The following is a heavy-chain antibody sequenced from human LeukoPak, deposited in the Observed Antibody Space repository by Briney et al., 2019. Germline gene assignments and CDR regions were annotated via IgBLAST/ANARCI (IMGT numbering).Heavy chain of an antibody. D-gene: IGHD6-13*01. CDR1: GYTFTGYY. CDR3: ARVGRVGYSSTWLDP. CDR2: ISPNSGGT. Sequence: ASVKVSCKASGYTFTGYYMHWVRQAPGQGLEWMGWISPNSGGTNYAQKFQGRVTMTRDTSISTAYMELSRLRSDDTAVYYCARVGRVGYSSTWLDPWGQGTLVTVSS. V-gene: IGHV1-2*02. J-gene: IGHJ5*02.